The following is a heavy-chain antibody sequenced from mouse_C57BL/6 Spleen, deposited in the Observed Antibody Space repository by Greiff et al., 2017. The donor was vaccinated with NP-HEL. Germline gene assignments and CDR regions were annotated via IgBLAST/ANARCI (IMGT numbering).Heavy chain of an antibody. V-gene: IGHV1-78*01. D-gene: IGHD2-3*01. J-gene: IGHJ2*01. Sequence: QVQLQQSDAELVKPGASVKISCKVSGYTFSDYTIHWMKQRPEQGLEWIGYIYPRDGSTKYNEKFKGKATLTADKSSSTAYMQLNSLTSEDSAVYFCARGGDGYYALYYFDYWGQGTTLTVSS. CDR2: IYPRDGST. CDR3: ARGGDGYYALYYFDY. CDR1: GYTFSDYT.